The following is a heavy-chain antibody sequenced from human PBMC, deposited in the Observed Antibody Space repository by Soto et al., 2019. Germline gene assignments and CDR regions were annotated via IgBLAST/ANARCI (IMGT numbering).Heavy chain of an antibody. J-gene: IGHJ5*02. Sequence: PVESLKISCKGSVYSFTSYWIAWVRQMPGKGLEWMGTIYPGDSDTRYSPSFQGQVTISADKSISTAYLQWSSPKASDTAMYYCARHGGVTSSWFDPWGQGTLVTVSS. D-gene: IGHD4-4*01. CDR1: VYSFTSYW. CDR2: IYPGDSDT. CDR3: ARHGGVTSSWFDP. V-gene: IGHV5-51*01.